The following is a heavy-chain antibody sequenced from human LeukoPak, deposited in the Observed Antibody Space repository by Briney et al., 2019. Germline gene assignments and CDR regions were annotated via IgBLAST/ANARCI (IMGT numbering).Heavy chain of an antibody. V-gene: IGHV3-33*06. D-gene: IGHD3-16*01. CDR2: IWYDGSNK. CDR1: GFTFSSYG. Sequence: GRSLRLSCAASGFTFSSYGMHWVRQAPGKGLEWVAVIWYDGSNKYYADSVKGRFTISRDNSKNTLYLQMNSLRAEDTAVYYCAKDMLWVRDSNYFDYWGQGTLVTVSS. CDR3: AKDMLWVRDSNYFDY. J-gene: IGHJ4*02.